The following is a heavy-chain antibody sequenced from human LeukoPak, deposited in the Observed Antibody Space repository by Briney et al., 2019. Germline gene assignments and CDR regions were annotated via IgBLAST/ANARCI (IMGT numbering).Heavy chain of an antibody. Sequence: PGGSLRLSCAASGFTFSNYAMSWVRQAPGKGLEWVSAISGSGGSTYYADSVKGRFTISRDNAKNSLYLQMNSLRAEDTAVYYCAELGITMIGGVWGKGTTVTISS. V-gene: IGHV3-23*01. CDR1: GFTFSNYA. D-gene: IGHD3-10*02. CDR3: AELGITMIGGV. CDR2: ISGSGGST. J-gene: IGHJ6*04.